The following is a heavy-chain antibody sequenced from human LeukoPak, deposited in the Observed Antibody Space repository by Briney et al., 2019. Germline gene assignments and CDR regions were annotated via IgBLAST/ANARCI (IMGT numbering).Heavy chain of an antibody. CDR3: ARLAGGGSYLGEDY. CDR1: GYTFTGCY. CDR2: INPNSGGT. Sequence: ASVKVSCKASGYTFTGCYMHWVRQAPGQGLEWMGRINPNSGGTNYAQKFQGRVTMTRDTSISTAYMELSRLRSDDTAVYYCARLAGGGSYLGEDYWGQGTLVTVSS. J-gene: IGHJ4*02. V-gene: IGHV1-2*06. D-gene: IGHD1-26*01.